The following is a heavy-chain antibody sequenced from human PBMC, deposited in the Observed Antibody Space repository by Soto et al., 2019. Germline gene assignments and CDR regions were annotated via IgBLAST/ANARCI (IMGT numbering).Heavy chain of an antibody. CDR2: ISYDRNNK. CDR1: VFTFSSYG. D-gene: IGHD3-3*01. V-gene: IGHV3-30*18. Sequence: GGSLRLSCAASVFTFSSYGMHWVRQAPGKGLEWVAVISYDRNNKYYADSVKGRFTISRDNSKNTLYLQMNSLRAEDTAVYYCANVGGDFWSGYYKVVIYYYMDVWGKGTTVTVSS. J-gene: IGHJ6*03. CDR3: ANVGGDFWSGYYKVVIYYYMDV.